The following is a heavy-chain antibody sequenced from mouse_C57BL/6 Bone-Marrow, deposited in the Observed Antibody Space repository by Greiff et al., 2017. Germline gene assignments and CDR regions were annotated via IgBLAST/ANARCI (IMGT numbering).Heavy chain of an antibody. CDR2: IDPSDSYT. Sequence: QVQLQQPGAELVRPGTSVKLSCKASGYTFTSYWMHWVKQRPGQGLEWIGVIDPSDSYTNYNQKFKGKATLTVDTSSSTAYMQLSSLTSEDSAVYYCARWLLRWYCDVWGTGTTVTVSS. V-gene: IGHV1-59*01. D-gene: IGHD2-3*01. CDR1: GYTFTSYW. J-gene: IGHJ1*03. CDR3: ARWLLRWYCDV.